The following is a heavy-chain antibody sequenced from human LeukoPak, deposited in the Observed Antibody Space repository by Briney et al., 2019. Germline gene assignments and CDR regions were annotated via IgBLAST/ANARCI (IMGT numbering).Heavy chain of an antibody. J-gene: IGHJ3*02. CDR1: GFIFRDHA. D-gene: IGHD5-12*01. CDR2: IRIETYSQTT. Sequence: GGSLRLSCTASGFIFRDHAMSWFRQAPGKGLEWVGFIRIETYSQTTEYAASVKGRFTISRDDSTSIAYLQMNSLKTDDTAVYYCSRNSGTLTGYPFDIWGQGTMVTVSS. CDR3: SRNSGTLTGYPFDI. V-gene: IGHV3-49*03.